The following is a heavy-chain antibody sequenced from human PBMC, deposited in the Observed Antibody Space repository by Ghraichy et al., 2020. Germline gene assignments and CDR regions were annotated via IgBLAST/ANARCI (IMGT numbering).Heavy chain of an antibody. Sequence: GGSLRLSCAASGFTFSSYEMIWVRQAPGKGLEWVSYISKSGSPTYYADSVKGRFTISRDNAKNSLYLQMNSLSAEDTAIYYCARDRTDYDILTGYSNWGQGTLVTVSS. CDR1: GFTFSSYE. CDR3: ARDRTDYDILTGYSN. J-gene: IGHJ4*02. D-gene: IGHD3-9*01. V-gene: IGHV3-48*03. CDR2: ISKSGSPT.